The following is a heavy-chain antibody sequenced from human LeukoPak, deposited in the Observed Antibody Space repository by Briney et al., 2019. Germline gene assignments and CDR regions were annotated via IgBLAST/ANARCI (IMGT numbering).Heavy chain of an antibody. CDR3: ARDDAGELYDYVPYGMDV. J-gene: IGHJ6*02. CDR1: GGSISSNY. Sequence: SETLSLTCTVSGGSISSNYWSWIRQPPGKGLEWIGYIYYSGSTNYNPSLKSRVTISVDTSKNQFSLKLSSVTAADTAVYFCARDDAGELYDYVPYGMDVWGQGTTVTVSS. V-gene: IGHV4-59*12. CDR2: IYYSGST. D-gene: IGHD3-16*01.